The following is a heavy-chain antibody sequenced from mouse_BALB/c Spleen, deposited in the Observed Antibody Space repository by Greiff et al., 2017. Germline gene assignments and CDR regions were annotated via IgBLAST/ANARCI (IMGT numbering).Heavy chain of an antibody. V-gene: IGHV1S81*02. CDR2: INPSNGRT. D-gene: IGHD1-1*01. J-gene: IGHJ4*01. CDR1: GYTFTSYW. Sequence: QVHVKQPGAELVKPGASVKLSCKASGYTFTSYWMHWVKQRPGQGLEWIGEINPSNGRTNYNEKFKSKATLTVDKSSSTAYMQLSSLTSEDSAVYYCASSYAYAMDYWGQGTSVTVAS. CDR3: ASSYAYAMDY.